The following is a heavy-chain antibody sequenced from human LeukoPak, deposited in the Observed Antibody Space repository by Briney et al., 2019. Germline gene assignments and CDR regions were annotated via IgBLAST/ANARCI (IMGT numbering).Heavy chain of an antibody. CDR1: GFTFSGYW. CDR3: ARDRLRFLEWLSRPS. V-gene: IGHV3-7*01. D-gene: IGHD3-3*01. CDR2: IRQDGSEK. Sequence: GGSLRLSCAASGFTFSGYWMTWVRQAPGKGLEWVANIRQDGSEKYYVDSVKGRFTISRDNAKNSLYLQMNSLRAEDTAVYYCARDRLRFLEWLSRPSWGQGTLVTVSS. J-gene: IGHJ5*02.